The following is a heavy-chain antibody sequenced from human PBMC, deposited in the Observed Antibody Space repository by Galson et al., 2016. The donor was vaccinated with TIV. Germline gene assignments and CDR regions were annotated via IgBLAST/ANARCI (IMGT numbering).Heavy chain of an antibody. V-gene: IGHV1-2*04. Sequence: SVKVSCKASGYTFTEYYIHWVRQAPGQGLEWMGWINPNSGGTMYAQKFQGWVTMTRDTSIITAYMELSRLKSDDTAVYYCAKIGQEHDAFDIWGQGTMVTVFS. CDR3: AKIGQEHDAFDI. J-gene: IGHJ3*02. CDR2: INPNSGGT. CDR1: GYTFTEYY. D-gene: IGHD1/OR15-1a*01.